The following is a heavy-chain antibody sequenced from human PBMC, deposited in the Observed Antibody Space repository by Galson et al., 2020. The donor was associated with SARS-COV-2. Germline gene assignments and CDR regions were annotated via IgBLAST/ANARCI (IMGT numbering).Heavy chain of an antibody. D-gene: IGHD3-10*01. CDR3: ARALWFGEFPDAFDI. Sequence: GGSLRLSCAASGFTFSSYSMNWVRQAPGEGLEWVSSISSSRSYIYYADSMQGRFTISRDNAKNSLYLQMNSLRAEDTAVYYCARALWFGEFPDAFDIWGQGTMVTVSS. V-gene: IGHV3-21*01. J-gene: IGHJ3*02. CDR2: ISSSRSYI. CDR1: GFTFSSYS.